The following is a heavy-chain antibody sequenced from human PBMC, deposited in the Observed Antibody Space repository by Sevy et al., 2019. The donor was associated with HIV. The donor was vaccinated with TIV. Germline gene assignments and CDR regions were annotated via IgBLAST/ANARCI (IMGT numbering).Heavy chain of an antibody. D-gene: IGHD3-16*01. CDR1: GFTFSANW. CDR3: SHETLGRFES. J-gene: IGHJ4*02. CDR2: IKADGSDK. V-gene: IGHV3-7*01. Sequence: GGSLRLSCAASGFTFSANWMNWVRQAPGKGLEWVANIKADGSDKHYVDSVEGRFTISRDNAKNLLFLQMNSLRVEDTAVYYSSHETLGRFESWGQGTLVTVSS.